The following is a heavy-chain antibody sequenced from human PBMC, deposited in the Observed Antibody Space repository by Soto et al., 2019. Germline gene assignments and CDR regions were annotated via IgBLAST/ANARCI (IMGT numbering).Heavy chain of an antibody. Sequence: ASVKVSSRVSGYTLTELSMHWVRQAPGKGLERIGGFDPEEDETIYAQKFQGRVTMTEDTSTDTAYMELSSLISEDTAVYYCATRRRYTIFGVVTRYYYYYYYMDVWGKGTTVTVSS. CDR1: GYTLTELS. V-gene: IGHV1-24*01. CDR3: ATRRRYTIFGVVTRYYYYYYYMDV. J-gene: IGHJ6*03. D-gene: IGHD3-3*01. CDR2: FDPEEDET.